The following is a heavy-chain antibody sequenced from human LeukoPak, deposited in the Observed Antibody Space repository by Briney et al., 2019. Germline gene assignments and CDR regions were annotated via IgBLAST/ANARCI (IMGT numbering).Heavy chain of an antibody. J-gene: IGHJ6*02. CDR3: AKDSGPGSAYCGGDCYWVRSYYYYGMDV. D-gene: IGHD2-21*02. CDR2: ISWNSGSI. CDR1: GFTFDDYA. Sequence: GGSLRPSCAASGFTFDDYAMHWVRQAPGKGLEWVSGISWNSGSIGYADSVKGRFTISRDNAKNSLYLQMNSLRAEDTALYYCAKDSGPGSAYCGGDCYWVRSYYYYGMDVWGQGTTVTVSS. V-gene: IGHV3-9*01.